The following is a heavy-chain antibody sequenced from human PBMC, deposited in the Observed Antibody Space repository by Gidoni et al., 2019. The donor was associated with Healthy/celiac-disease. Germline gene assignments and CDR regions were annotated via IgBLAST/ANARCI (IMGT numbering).Heavy chain of an antibody. D-gene: IGHD3-22*01. J-gene: IGHJ3*02. V-gene: IGHV5-51*01. Sequence: EVQLVQSGAEVKKPGAYLKISWTGSGYRFTSYWIGWARQMPGKGLEWMGILYPGDSDTRYSPSFQGQVTISADKSSSTAYLQWSSLKASDTAMYYCARMGYSSGSGVTSVDAFDIWGQGTMVTVSS. CDR1: GYRFTSYW. CDR2: LYPGDSDT. CDR3: ARMGYSSGSGVTSVDAFDI.